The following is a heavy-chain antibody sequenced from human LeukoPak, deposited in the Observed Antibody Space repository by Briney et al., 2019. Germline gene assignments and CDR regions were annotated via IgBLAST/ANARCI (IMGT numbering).Heavy chain of an antibody. D-gene: IGHD1-26*01. J-gene: IGHJ5*02. V-gene: IGHV3-30*02. CDR2: IRYDGSNK. CDR1: GFTFSSYG. CDR3: AKDYEALVGVHRWGDWFDP. Sequence: GRSLRLSCAASGFTFSSYGTHWVRQAAGKGLEWVAFIRYDGSNKYYADSVKGRLTISRDNSKNTLYLQMNNLRAEDTAVYYCAKDYEALVGVHRWGDWFDPWGQGTLVTVSS.